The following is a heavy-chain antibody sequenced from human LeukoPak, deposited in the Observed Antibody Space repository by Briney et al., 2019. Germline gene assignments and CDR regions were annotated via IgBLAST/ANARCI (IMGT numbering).Heavy chain of an antibody. CDR2: IYYSGST. Sequence: SETLSLTCAVYGGSFSGYYWSWIRQPPGKGLEWIGSIYYSGSTYYNPSLKSRVIISVDTSKNQFSLKLSSVTAADTAVYYCARIDDYSNVYYYYYMDVWGKGTTVTVSS. CDR3: ARIDDYSNVYYYYYMDV. D-gene: IGHD4-11*01. J-gene: IGHJ6*03. CDR1: GGSFSGYY. V-gene: IGHV4-34*01.